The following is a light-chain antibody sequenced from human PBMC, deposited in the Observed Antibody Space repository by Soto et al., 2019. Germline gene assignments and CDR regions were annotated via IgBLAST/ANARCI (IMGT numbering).Light chain of an antibody. V-gene: IGKV1-39*01. Sequence: EIEMTQSPSTLSASVGDRVTITCRASQSISVYLNWYQQKPGEAPKVLIYAASRLQSGVPARFSGSGAGSVFTLTISSLQPEDFATYYCQQSDRTPITFGQGTRLEN. J-gene: IGKJ5*01. CDR1: QSISVY. CDR3: QQSDRTPIT. CDR2: AAS.